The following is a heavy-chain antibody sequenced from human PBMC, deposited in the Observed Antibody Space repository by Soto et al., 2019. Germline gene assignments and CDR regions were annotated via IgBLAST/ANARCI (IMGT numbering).Heavy chain of an antibody. Sequence: PSETLSLTCAVSGGSVSSSNWWSWARQPPGKGLEWIGQVHHSGITNYNPSLKSRVTISVDKSTNQLSLTLNSVTAADTAVYYCARHGGKFFDYWGQGTLVTVSS. CDR3: ARHGGKFFDY. V-gene: IGHV4-4*02. CDR1: GGSVSSSNW. CDR2: VHHSGIT. J-gene: IGHJ4*02. D-gene: IGHD2-15*01.